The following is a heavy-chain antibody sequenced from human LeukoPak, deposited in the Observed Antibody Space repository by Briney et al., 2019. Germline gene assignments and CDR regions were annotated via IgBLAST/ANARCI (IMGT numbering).Heavy chain of an antibody. CDR1: GYTFTGYY. Sequence: GASVKVSCKASGYTFTGYYMHWVRQALEQGLEWMGRINPNSGGTNYAQKFQGRVTMTRDTSISTAYMELSRLRSDDTAVYYCASQYSSGWNFDYWGQGTLVTVSS. V-gene: IGHV1-2*06. CDR2: INPNSGGT. J-gene: IGHJ4*02. CDR3: ASQYSSGWNFDY. D-gene: IGHD6-19*01.